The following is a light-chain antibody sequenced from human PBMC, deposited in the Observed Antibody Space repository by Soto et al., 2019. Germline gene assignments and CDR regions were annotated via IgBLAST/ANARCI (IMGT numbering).Light chain of an antibody. J-gene: IGKJ1*01. CDR3: QKYNDAPNT. Sequence: DIQMTQSPSSLSASVGDRVTITCRASQGISSYLAWYQQKPGKVPKLLMYAASTLQSGVPSRFSGSGSGTDFTLTISSLQPEDVATYYCQKYNDAPNTFGQGTKV. CDR2: AAS. CDR1: QGISSY. V-gene: IGKV1-27*01.